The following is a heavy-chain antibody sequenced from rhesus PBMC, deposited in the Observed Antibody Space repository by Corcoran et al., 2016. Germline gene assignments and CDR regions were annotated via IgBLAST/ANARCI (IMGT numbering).Heavy chain of an antibody. CDR3: ARDKTGWGSHIDY. CDR1: GGHFRGYY. V-gene: IGHV4-165*01. CDR2: IGGSSGST. Sequence: QVQLQESGPGLVNPSETLPLPCSSSGGHFRGYYWGWVALPPGKGLEWIGYIGGSSGSTDYNPSLKSRVTISTDTSKNQFSLKLSSVTAADTAVYYCARDKTGWGSHIDYWGQGVLVTVSS. D-gene: IGHD7-45*01. J-gene: IGHJ4*01.